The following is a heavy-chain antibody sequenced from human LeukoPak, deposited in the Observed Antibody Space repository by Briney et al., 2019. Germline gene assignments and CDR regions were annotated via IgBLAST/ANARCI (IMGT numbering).Heavy chain of an antibody. J-gene: IGHJ3*02. CDR2: INPNSGGT. Sequence: GASVKVSCKASGYTFTGYYMHWVRQAPGQGLEWMGWINPNSGGTNYAQKFQGRVTMTRDTSISTAYMELSRLRSDDTAVYYCARFYGSGRSWAFDIWGQGTMVTVSS. V-gene: IGHV1-2*02. CDR3: ARFYGSGRSWAFDI. CDR1: GYTFTGYY. D-gene: IGHD3-10*01.